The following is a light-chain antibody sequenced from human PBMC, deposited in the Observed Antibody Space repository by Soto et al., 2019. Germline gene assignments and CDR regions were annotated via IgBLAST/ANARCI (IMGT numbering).Light chain of an antibody. J-gene: IGLJ1*01. V-gene: IGLV1-47*01. CDR3: AAWDDSLSGYV. CDR2: TNN. CDR1: SSNIGSNY. Sequence: QSVLTQPPSASGTPGQRVTMSCFGSSSNIGSNYVYWYQQLPGAAPKLLIYTNNQRPSGVPERFSGSKSGTSASLAISGLRSEDEADYYCAAWDDSLSGYVFGTGTKVTVL.